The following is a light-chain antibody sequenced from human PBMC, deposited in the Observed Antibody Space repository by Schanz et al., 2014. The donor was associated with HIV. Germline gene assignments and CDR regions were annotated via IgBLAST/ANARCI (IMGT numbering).Light chain of an antibody. V-gene: IGLV2-14*03. CDR1: SSDVGADNS. Sequence: QSALTQPASVSGSPGQSINISCTGTSSDVGADNSVSWYQQHPGRAPRLLVYDVTYRPSGVSNRFSGSKSGNTASLTISGIQPEDEADYYCNSYSHSNTYVFGSGTKLTVL. CDR2: DVT. J-gene: IGLJ1*01. CDR3: NSYSHSNTYV.